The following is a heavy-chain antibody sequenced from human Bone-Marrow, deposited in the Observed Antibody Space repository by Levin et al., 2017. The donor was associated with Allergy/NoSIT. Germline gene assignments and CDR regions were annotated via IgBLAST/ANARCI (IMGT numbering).Heavy chain of an antibody. V-gene: IGHV3-30-3*01. CDR2: ISSDGSNE. CDR1: GGPVSGSN. Sequence: LSLTCAVSGGPVSGSNWWSWVRQAPGKGLEWVAVISSDGSNEYYADSVKGRFTISRDNSKNTLYLQMNSLRGEDTAVYYCAREKVTMVVEIIESYFDYWGQGTLVTVSS. D-gene: IGHD2-15*01. J-gene: IGHJ4*02. CDR3: AREKVTMVVEIIESYFDY.